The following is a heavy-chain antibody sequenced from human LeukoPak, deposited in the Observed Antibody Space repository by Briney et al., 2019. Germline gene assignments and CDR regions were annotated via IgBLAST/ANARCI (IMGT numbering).Heavy chain of an antibody. D-gene: IGHD1-14*01. V-gene: IGHV4-34*01. CDR3: ARAYKASPLHNAIDS. J-gene: IGHJ4*02. CDR1: GGSFSGYF. CDR2: TDHSGTT. Sequence: SEALSLTCAVYGGSFSGYFWSWIRQTPGKGLEWIGETDHSGTTNYNPSLKSRVIISPDTSKSQFSLKVNSVTAADTAVYYCARAYKASPLHNAIDSWGQGTLVTVSS.